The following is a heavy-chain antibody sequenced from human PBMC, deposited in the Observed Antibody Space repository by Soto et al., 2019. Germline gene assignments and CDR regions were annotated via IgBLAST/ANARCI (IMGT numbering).Heavy chain of an antibody. CDR2: IYYIGNT. CDR3: ARHVEGRDDFWSGEFDY. D-gene: IGHD3-3*01. V-gene: IGHV4-39*01. CDR1: NGSISSRSSY. J-gene: IGHJ4*02. Sequence: PSDTLSLTCIVSNGSISSRSSYWGWIRQTPGKGLEWIGSIYYIGNTYYNPSLKSRVTISIDTSKTQFSLKMNSVTAADTAVYYCARHVEGRDDFWSGEFDYWGQGTLVTVSS.